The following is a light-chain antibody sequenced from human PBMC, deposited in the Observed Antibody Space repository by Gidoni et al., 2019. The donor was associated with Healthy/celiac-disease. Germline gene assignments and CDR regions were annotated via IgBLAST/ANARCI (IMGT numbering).Light chain of an antibody. V-gene: IGKV3-20*01. CDR2: GAA. CDR1: QSVSSSC. CDR3: QQYGSSPKT. Sequence: EIVLTQSPGTLSLSPGERATLSCRASQSVSSSCLAWYQQKLGQAPRLLIYGAASRATGIPDRFSGSGSGTDFTLTISRLEPEDFAVYYCQQYGSSPKTFGQGTKVEIK. J-gene: IGKJ1*01.